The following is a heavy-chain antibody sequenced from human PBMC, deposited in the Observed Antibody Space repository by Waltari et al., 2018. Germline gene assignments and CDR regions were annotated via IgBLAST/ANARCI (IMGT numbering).Heavy chain of an antibody. J-gene: IGHJ4*02. CDR3: AKGGIAVAVPFDY. Sequence: EVQLVESGGGLVQPGGSLRLSCAASGFTFSSYAMSWVRQAPGKGLEGVSAISGSGGSTYYADSVKGRFTISKDKSKNTLYLQMNSLRAEDTAVYYCAKGGIAVAVPFDYWGQGTLVTVSS. D-gene: IGHD6-19*01. CDR1: GFTFSSYA. V-gene: IGHV3-23*04. CDR2: ISGSGGST.